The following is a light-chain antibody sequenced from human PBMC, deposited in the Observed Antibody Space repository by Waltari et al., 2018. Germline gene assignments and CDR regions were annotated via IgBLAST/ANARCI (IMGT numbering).Light chain of an antibody. Sequence: EIVMTQSPGTLSVSPGERATLSCRASQSVSSNLAWYQQKPGQAPTLLIYDASTRATGIPARFSGSGSGTDFTLSISSLEPEDFAVYYCQLRYKWPPIFTFGPGTKVHIK. J-gene: IGKJ3*01. CDR1: QSVSSN. CDR3: QLRYKWPPIFT. CDR2: DAS. V-gene: IGKV3-11*01.